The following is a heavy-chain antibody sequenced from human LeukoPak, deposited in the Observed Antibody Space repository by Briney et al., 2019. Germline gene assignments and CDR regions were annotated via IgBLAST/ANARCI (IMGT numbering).Heavy chain of an antibody. CDR2: IYYSGST. CDR1: GGSISSYY. D-gene: IGHD2-8*02. CDR3: ARHGGVGVIPDFDY. Sequence: SETLSLTCTVSGGSISSYYWGWIRQPPGKGLEWIGSIYYSGSTYYNPSHKSRVTMSVDTSKNQFSLKLSSVTAADTAVYYCARHGGVGVIPDFDYWGPEPWSPSPQ. V-gene: IGHV4-39*01. J-gene: IGHJ4*01.